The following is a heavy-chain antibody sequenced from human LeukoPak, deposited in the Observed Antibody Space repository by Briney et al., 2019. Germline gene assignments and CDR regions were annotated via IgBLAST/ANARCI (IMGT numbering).Heavy chain of an antibody. J-gene: IGHJ4*02. D-gene: IGHD4/OR15-4a*01. Sequence: PGGSLRLSCAASGFTFSNYWMSWVRQAPGKGLEWVAKIKQDGSEKYYVESVKGRFTICRDNAKNSLYLQMNSLRAEDTAVYYCARDDYGGAKYWGQGTLVTVSS. CDR2: IKQDGSEK. CDR1: GFTFSNYW. CDR3: ARDDYGGAKY. V-gene: IGHV3-7*01.